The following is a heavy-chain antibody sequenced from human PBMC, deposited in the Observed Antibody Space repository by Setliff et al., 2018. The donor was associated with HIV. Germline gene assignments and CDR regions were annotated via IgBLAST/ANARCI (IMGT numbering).Heavy chain of an antibody. D-gene: IGHD3-10*01. CDR3: ARAISTPSYYYHMDV. V-gene: IGHV4-59*01. J-gene: IGHJ6*03. CDR1: GGSISGYY. Sequence: PSETLSLTCTVSGGSISGYYWTWIRQPPFKGLEWIGYIHYRGNTDYNPSLKSRVTMSVDTSKNQFSLKLGSVTAADTAVYYCARAISTPSYYYHMDVWGTGTPVTVSS. CDR2: IHYRGNT.